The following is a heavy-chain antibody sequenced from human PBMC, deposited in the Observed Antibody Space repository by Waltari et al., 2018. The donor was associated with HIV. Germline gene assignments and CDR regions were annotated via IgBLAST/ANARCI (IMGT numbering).Heavy chain of an antibody. D-gene: IGHD5-12*01. CDR3: VRDHPGYVPIDY. J-gene: IGHJ4*02. CDR2: VERDNKES. V-gene: IGHV3-21*04. Sequence: EESGGGGVEPGGSMGISWVAAGVEFSQFSMNWVRQSPGRGLEWVASVERDNKESFYAESVKGRFTISRDNNEDSLFLHMDALKVEDTATYFCVRDHPGYVPIDYWGQGTSVTV. CDR1: GVEFSQFS.